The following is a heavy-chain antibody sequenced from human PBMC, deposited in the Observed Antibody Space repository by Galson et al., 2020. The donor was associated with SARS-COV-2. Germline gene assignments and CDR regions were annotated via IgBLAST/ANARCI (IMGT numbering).Heavy chain of an antibody. CDR2: ISTTTSYR. V-gene: IGHV3-21*01. CDR3: VRKAFSWWASAAGGRCDP. J-gene: IGHJ5*02. Sequence: GESLKISCVAPGFTFRSYTMSWVRQAPGKGLEWVASISTTTSYRHHADSLKGRFIICRDNAGHSLYLQMRSLSAEDTAVYCCVRKAFSWWASAAGGRCDPWGQGTLGADSS. CDR1: GFTFRSYT. D-gene: IGHD6-13*01.